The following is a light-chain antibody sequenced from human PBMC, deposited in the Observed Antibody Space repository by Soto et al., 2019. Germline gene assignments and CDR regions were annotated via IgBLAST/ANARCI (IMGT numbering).Light chain of an antibody. J-gene: IGKJ2*02. V-gene: IGKV2-28*01. CDR2: LGS. Sequence: EIVMTQSPLSLPVTPGAPASISCRSSQSLLHYNGFNYLDWYLQKPGQSPQLLIYLGSNRASGVPDRFSGSGSGTDFALKISRVEAEDVGVYYCMQSLQRPRTFGQGTNLEIK. CDR1: QSLLHYNGFNY. CDR3: MQSLQRPRT.